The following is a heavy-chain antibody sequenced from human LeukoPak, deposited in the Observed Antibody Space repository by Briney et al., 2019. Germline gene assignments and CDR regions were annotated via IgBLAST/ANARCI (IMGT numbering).Heavy chain of an antibody. CDR1: GGTFSSYA. CDR3: ASPLYYDYVWGSAFDI. J-gene: IGHJ3*02. CDR2: IIPIFGTA. V-gene: IGHV1-69*05. D-gene: IGHD3-16*01. Sequence: SSVKVSCKASGGTFSSYAISWVRQAPGQGLGWMGRIIPIFGTANYAQKFQGRVTITTDESTSTAYMELSSLRSEDTAVYYCASPLYYDYVWGSAFDIWGQGTMVTVSS.